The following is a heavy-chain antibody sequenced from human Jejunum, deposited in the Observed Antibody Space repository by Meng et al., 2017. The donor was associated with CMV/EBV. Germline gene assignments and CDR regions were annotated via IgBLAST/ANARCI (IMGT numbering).Heavy chain of an antibody. D-gene: IGHD3-22*01. V-gene: IGHV6-1*01. Sequence: VSSYSATWNWIRQSPSRGLEWLGRTYYRSKWWYNDNAVSLRGRITINADASKNQFSLQLNSVTPEDTAVYYCARGDKNGHYLDYWGQGALGTVSS. J-gene: IGHJ4*02. CDR1: VSSYSAT. CDR3: ARGDKNGHYLDY. CDR2: TYYRSKWWYN.